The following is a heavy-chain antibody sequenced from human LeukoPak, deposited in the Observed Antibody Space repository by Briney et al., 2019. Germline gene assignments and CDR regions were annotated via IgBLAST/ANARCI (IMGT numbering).Heavy chain of an antibody. Sequence: GASVKVSCKASGYTFTSYGINWVRQAPGQGLEWMGWISAYSGNTNYAQYLQGRVTMTTDTSTSTAYMELRSLRSDDTAVYYCARGGGQSYDILSGYYNNDWFDLWGQGTLVTVSS. CDR2: ISAYSGNT. V-gene: IGHV1-18*01. D-gene: IGHD3-9*01. J-gene: IGHJ5*02. CDR3: ARGGGQSYDILSGYYNNDWFDL. CDR1: GYTFTSYG.